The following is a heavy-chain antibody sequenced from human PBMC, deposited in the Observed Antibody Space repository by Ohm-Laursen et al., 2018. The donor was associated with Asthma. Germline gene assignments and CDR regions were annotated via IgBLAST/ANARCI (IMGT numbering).Heavy chain of an antibody. CDR1: GFTFSSYA. D-gene: IGHD3-22*01. CDR2: ISYDGSNK. J-gene: IGHJ4*02. CDR3: AYDRRYYFDY. Sequence: SLRLSCAASGFTFSSYAMHWVRQAPGKGLEWVAVISYDGSNKYYADSVKGRFTISRDNSKNTLYLQMNSLRAEDTAVYYCAYDRRYYFDYWGQGTLVTASS. V-gene: IGHV3-30-3*01.